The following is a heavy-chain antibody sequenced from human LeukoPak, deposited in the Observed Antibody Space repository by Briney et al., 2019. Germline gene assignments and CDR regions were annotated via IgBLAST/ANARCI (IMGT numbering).Heavy chain of an antibody. CDR3: ARHLGSSGWYKVGYYYYGMDV. CDR1: GGSISSYY. V-gene: IGHV4-59*08. D-gene: IGHD6-19*01. J-gene: IGHJ6*02. CDR2: IYYSGST. Sequence: SETLSLTCTVSGGSISSYYWSWIRQPPGKGLEWIGYIYYSGSTIYNPSLKSRVTISVDTSKNQFSLKLSSVTAADTAVYYCARHLGSSGWYKVGYYYYGMDVWGQGTTVTVSS.